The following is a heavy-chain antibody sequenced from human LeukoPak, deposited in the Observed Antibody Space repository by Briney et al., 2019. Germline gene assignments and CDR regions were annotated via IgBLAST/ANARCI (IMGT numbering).Heavy chain of an antibody. CDR3: ARSMGRYNWFDP. D-gene: IGHD2-8*01. CDR1: GGSVTSGTYS. J-gene: IGHJ5*02. Sequence: PSETLSLTCTVSGGSVTSGTYSWSWIRQPPGKGLEWIGYIYHSGSTYYNPSLKSRVTISVDRSKNQFSLKLSSVTAADTAVYYCARSMGRYNWFDPWGQGTLVTVSS. CDR2: IYHSGST. V-gene: IGHV4-30-2*01.